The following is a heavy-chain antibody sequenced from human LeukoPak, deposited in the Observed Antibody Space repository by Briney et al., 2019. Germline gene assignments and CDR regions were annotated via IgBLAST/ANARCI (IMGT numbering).Heavy chain of an antibody. CDR3: ANGGAYCGADCYLPAFDY. D-gene: IGHD2-21*02. CDR1: GXSISTPGYY. J-gene: IGHJ4*02. CDR2: IYYSGST. Sequence: SQTLSLTCTVSGXSISTPGYYWSWIRQHPGKGLAWIGYIYYSGSTYYNPSLRSRVTISVDTSKNQFSLKLSSVTGADTAVYYCANGGAYCGADCYLPAFDYWGQGTLVTVSS. V-gene: IGHV4-31*03.